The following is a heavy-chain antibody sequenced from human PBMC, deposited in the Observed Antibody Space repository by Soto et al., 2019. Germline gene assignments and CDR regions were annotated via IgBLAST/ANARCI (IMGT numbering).Heavy chain of an antibody. CDR2: TYYRSKWYN. Sequence: ILSLSCTICGDSFSSNSAALNWTMQSPSRGLEWLGRTYYRSKWYNDYAVSVKSRITINPDTSKNQFSLQLNSVTPEDKAVYYCARVPVVEYYGMDVWGQGTKVTVYS. CDR3: ARVPVVEYYGMDV. CDR1: GDSFSSNSAA. J-gene: IGHJ6*02. D-gene: IGHD2-15*01. V-gene: IGHV6-1*01.